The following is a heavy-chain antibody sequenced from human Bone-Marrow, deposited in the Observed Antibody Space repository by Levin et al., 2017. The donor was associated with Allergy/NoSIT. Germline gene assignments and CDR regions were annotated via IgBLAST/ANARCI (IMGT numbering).Heavy chain of an antibody. CDR1: GFTFSSYW. CDR3: ARGGKWLDM. J-gene: IGHJ3*02. Sequence: GESLKISCAASGFTFSSYWMSWVRQAPGKGLGWVANMKQDGSEIYYVDSVKGRFTISRDNAKNSVYLQMNSLRAEDTAVYYCARGGKWLDMWGQGTMVTVSS. D-gene: IGHD2-8*01. CDR2: MKQDGSEI. V-gene: IGHV3-7*03.